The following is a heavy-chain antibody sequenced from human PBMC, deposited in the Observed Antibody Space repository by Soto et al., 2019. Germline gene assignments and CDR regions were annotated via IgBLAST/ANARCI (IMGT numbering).Heavy chain of an antibody. D-gene: IGHD3-22*01. CDR2: ISGSGGST. V-gene: IGHV3-23*01. Sequence: PGGSLRLSCAASGFTFSSYAMSWVRQAPGKGLEWVSAISGSGGSTYYADSVKGRFTISRDNSKNTLYLQTNSLRAEDTAVYYCAKTVNYYDSSGYYPGGNTRWFDPWGQGTLVTVSS. CDR1: GFTFSSYA. CDR3: AKTVNYYDSSGYYPGGNTRWFDP. J-gene: IGHJ5*02.